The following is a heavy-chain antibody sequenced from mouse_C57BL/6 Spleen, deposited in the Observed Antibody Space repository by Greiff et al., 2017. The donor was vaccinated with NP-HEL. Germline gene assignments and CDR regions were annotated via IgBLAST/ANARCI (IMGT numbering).Heavy chain of an antibody. CDR3: ARRGDYKDY. V-gene: IGHV1-59*01. CDR1: GYTFTSYW. Sequence: QVQLQQPGAELVRPGTSVKLSCKASGYTFTSYWMHRVKQRPGQGLEWIGVIDPSDSYTNYNQKFKGKATLTVDTSSSTAYMQLSSLTSEDSAVYYCARRGDYKDYWGQGTSVTVSS. D-gene: IGHD2-12*01. J-gene: IGHJ4*01. CDR2: IDPSDSYT.